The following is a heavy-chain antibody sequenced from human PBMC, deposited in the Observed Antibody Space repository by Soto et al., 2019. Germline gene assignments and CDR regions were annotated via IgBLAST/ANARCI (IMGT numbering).Heavy chain of an antibody. CDR3: TTDSYSTIIIVRFDY. CDR2: IWYDGSNK. D-gene: IGHD3-22*01. CDR1: GFTFSSYG. Sequence: GGSLRLSCAASGFTFSSYGMHWVRQAPGKGLEWVAVIWYDGSNKYYADSVKGRFTISRDNSKKTVYLQMNSLRAEDTAVYYCTTDSYSTIIIVRFDYWGHGTLVTVSS. J-gene: IGHJ4*01. V-gene: IGHV3-33*01.